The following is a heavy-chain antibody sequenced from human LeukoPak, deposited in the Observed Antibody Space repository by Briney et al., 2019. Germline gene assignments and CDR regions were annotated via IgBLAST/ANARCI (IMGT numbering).Heavy chain of an antibody. Sequence: SETLSLTCTVSGGSISSYYWSWIRQPPGKGLEWIGYIYYSGCTNYNPSLKSRVTISVDTSKNQFSLKLSSVTAADTAVYYCARGKEVAGNRFDPWGQGTLVTVSS. V-gene: IGHV4-59*01. J-gene: IGHJ5*02. CDR1: GGSISSYY. D-gene: IGHD6-19*01. CDR2: IYYSGCT. CDR3: ARGKEVAGNRFDP.